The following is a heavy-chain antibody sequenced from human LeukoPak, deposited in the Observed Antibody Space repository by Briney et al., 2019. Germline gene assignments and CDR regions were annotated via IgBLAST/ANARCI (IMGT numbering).Heavy chain of an antibody. Sequence: GGSLRLSCAASGFTFSSYSMNWVRQAPGKGLEYVSAISSNGGSTYYADSVKGRFTISRDNSRNTLHLQMSSLRVEDTAVYYCVKDSSAGSYFDYWGQGTLVTVSS. V-gene: IGHV3-64D*06. CDR2: ISSNGGST. D-gene: IGHD3-10*01. J-gene: IGHJ4*02. CDR3: VKDSSAGSYFDY. CDR1: GFTFSSYS.